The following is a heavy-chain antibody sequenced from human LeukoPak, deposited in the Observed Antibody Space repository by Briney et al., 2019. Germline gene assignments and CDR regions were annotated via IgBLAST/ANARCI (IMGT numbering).Heavy chain of an antibody. Sequence: GGSLRLSCAASGFTVSSNYMSWVRQAPGKGLGWVSVIYRGGSTYYADSVKGRFTISRHNSKNTLYLQMNSLRAEDTAMYYCARESGLLGDYWGQGTLVTVSS. D-gene: IGHD3-22*01. CDR2: IYRGGST. V-gene: IGHV3-53*04. J-gene: IGHJ4*02. CDR3: ARESGLLGDY. CDR1: GFTVSSNY.